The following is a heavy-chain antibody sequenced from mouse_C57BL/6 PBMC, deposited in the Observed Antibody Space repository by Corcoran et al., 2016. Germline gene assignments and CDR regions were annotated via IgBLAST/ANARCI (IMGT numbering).Heavy chain of an antibody. Sequence: QIQLVQSGPELKKPGETVKISCKASGYTFTTYGMSWVKQAPGKGLKWMGWINTYSGVPTYADDFKGRFAFSLETSASTAYLQINNLKNEDTATYVCARPFDYWGQGTTLTVSS. CDR2: INTYSGVP. CDR1: GYTFTTYG. V-gene: IGHV9-3*01. J-gene: IGHJ2*01. CDR3: ARPFDY.